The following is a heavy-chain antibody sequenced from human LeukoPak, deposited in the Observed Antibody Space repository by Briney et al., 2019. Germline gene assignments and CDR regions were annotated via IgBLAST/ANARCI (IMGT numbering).Heavy chain of an antibody. V-gene: IGHV3-48*03. CDR2: ISSSGSTI. D-gene: IGHD3-10*01. Sequence: GGSLRLSCEGSGFTFSSYEMNWVRQAPGKGLEWVSYISSSGSTIYYADSVKGRFTISRDNAKNSLYLQMNSLRAEDTAVYYCATLWFGELLGDYWGQGTLVTVSS. CDR1: GFTFSSYE. J-gene: IGHJ4*02. CDR3: ATLWFGELLGDY.